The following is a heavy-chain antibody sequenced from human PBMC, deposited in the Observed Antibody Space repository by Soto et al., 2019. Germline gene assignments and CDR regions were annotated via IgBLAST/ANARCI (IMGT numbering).Heavy chain of an antibody. CDR2: VYFSGNT. CDR1: GGYLSSYY. CDR3: GSVRPSGYVLS. Sequence: SETLSLTCTVSGGYLSSYYWTWIRQSPGKGLEWIGYVYFSGNTNYNPSLKSRVTISIDTSKNQFSLRLASVTAADTAFYYCGSVRPSGYVLSWGQGT. D-gene: IGHD6-25*01. V-gene: IGHV4-59*01. J-gene: IGHJ5*02.